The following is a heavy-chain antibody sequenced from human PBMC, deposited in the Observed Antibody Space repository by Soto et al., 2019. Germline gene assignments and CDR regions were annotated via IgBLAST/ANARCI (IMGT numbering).Heavy chain of an antibody. CDR1: GFNFNSYT. CDR3: ARDCSGGSCYPGMDV. V-gene: IGHV3-21*01. D-gene: IGHD2-15*01. Sequence: GGSLRLSCAASGFNFNSYTINWVRQAPGKRLEWLSSISSSGYIFSTDSVRGRFTISRDNAKNSVYLQINSLRAEDTAAYFCARDCSGGSCYPGMDVWGQGTTVTVSS. J-gene: IGHJ6*02. CDR2: ISSSGYI.